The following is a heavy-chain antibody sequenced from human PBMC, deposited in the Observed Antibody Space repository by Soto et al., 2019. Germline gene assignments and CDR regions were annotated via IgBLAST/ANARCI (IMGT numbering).Heavy chain of an antibody. CDR3: ARYLDGMDV. CDR2: IYTGGST. V-gene: IGHV3-53*01. Sequence: GSLRLSCAASGFNVSTNYMNWVRQAPGKGLEWVSVIYTGGSTYYAKSVKGRFTISRDNSKNTVYLQMNSLRAEDTAVYYCARYLDGMDVWGQGITVTVSS. CDR1: GFNVSTNY. J-gene: IGHJ6*02.